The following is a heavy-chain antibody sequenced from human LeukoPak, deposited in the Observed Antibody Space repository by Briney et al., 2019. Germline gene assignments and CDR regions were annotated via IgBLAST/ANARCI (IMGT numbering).Heavy chain of an antibody. CDR3: AKGSLIAASGTLFDF. D-gene: IGHD6-13*01. CDR1: GFTFDDYS. Sequence: GRSLRLPCAASGFTFDDYSMHWVRQSPGKGLEWLSGLGWNGDIIDYADSVKGRFTISRDNAKNSLYLQMDSLKTEVTALYYCAKGSLIAASGTLFDFWGQGTRVTGSS. V-gene: IGHV3-9*01. CDR2: LGWNGDII. J-gene: IGHJ4*02.